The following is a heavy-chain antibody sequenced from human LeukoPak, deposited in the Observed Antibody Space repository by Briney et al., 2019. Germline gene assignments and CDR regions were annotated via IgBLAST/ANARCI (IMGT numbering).Heavy chain of an antibody. Sequence: GGSLRLSCAASGFTFSAYWMSWVRQAPGKGLEWVSAISGCSGSTSCADTVKGGFTICRDNSKNPLYLQMNSLRDEETAVYYCARPPLRTADYYYGMDVWGQGTTVTVSS. J-gene: IGHJ6*02. CDR1: GFTFSAYW. CDR3: ARPPLRTADYYYGMDV. CDR2: ISGCSGST. V-gene: IGHV3-23*01.